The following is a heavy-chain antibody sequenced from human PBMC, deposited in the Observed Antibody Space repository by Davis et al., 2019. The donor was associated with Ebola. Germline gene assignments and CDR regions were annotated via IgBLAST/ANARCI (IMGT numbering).Heavy chain of an antibody. D-gene: IGHD3-3*01. V-gene: IGHV3-74*01. J-gene: IGHJ5*02. CDR1: GFTFSSYW. CDR2: INSDGSST. Sequence: GESLKISCAASGFTFSSYWMHWVRQAPGKGLVWVSRINSDGSSTSYADSVKGRFTISRDNAKNTLYLQMNSLRAEDTAVYYCAREGRANYDFWSGYGFDPWGQGTLVTVSS. CDR3: AREGRANYDFWSGYGFDP.